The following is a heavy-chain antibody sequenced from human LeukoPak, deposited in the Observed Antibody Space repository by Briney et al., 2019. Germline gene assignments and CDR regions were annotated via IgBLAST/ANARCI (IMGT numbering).Heavy chain of an antibody. Sequence: GGSLRLSCGASGFTFSSYEMNWVRQAPGKGLEWVSVIYSGGNTYYADSVKGRFTISRDNSKNTLYLQMNSLRAEDTALYYCTKDIGSWSGVDDAFDIWGQGTMVTVSS. CDR3: TKDIGSWSGVDDAFDI. CDR2: IYSGGNT. D-gene: IGHD1-26*01. V-gene: IGHV3-53*01. CDR1: GFTFSSYE. J-gene: IGHJ3*02.